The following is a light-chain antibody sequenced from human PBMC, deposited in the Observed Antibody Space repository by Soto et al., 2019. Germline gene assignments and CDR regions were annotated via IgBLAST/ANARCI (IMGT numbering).Light chain of an antibody. J-gene: IGKJ4*01. V-gene: IGKV1-5*03. Sequence: DIQMTQTPSTLSASVGDRVTITCRASQNINRWLAWYQQRPGKAPNLLIHKASTLEVGVPSRFSGSASGTEFTLTISSLQPYDFAVYFCLQYNVYPLSFGGGTKVEIK. CDR3: LQYNVYPLS. CDR1: QNINRW. CDR2: KAS.